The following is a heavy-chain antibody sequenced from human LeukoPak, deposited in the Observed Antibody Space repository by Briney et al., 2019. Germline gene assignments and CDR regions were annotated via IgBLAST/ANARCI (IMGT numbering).Heavy chain of an antibody. J-gene: IGHJ4*02. CDR1: GFSFSSGYY. D-gene: IGHD7-27*01. V-gene: IGHV4-38-2*02. Sequence: KPSETLSLTCSVSGFSFSSGYYWGWIRQSPGKGLEWIGSIYQSGSTYYNPSLKSRVTISVDTSQNQFSLKLSSVTAADTAVYFCARLAWGRLDYWGQGTLVTVSS. CDR3: ARLAWGRLDY. CDR2: IYQSGST.